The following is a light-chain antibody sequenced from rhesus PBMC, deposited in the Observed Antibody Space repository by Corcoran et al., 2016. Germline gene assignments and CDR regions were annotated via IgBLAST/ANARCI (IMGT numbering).Light chain of an antibody. Sequence: QAVVTPEPSMTVSPGGAVTLTCASSSGPVTNDHPPHWFQQKPGQAPRTLIYDGHYKHTWTPARFSASLLGGNAALTLSDAQPEDDADDYCWWMCGNSFVFGGGTRLTVL. CDR3: WWMCGNSFV. V-gene: IGLV7-76*01. CDR1: SGPVTNDHP. CDR2: DGH. J-gene: IGLJ6*01.